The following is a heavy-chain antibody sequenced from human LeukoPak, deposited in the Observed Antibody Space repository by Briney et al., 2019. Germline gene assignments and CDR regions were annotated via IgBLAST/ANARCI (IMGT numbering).Heavy chain of an antibody. CDR3: AELGITMIGGV. CDR1: GFTFSGYA. CDR2: ISGSGGST. V-gene: IGHV3-23*01. J-gene: IGHJ6*04. D-gene: IGHD3-10*02. Sequence: GGSLRLSCAASGFTFSGYAMSWVRQAPGKGLEWVSAISGSGGSTYYADSVKGRFTISRDNAKNSLYLQMNSLRAEDTAVYYCAELGITMIGGVWGKGTTVTISS.